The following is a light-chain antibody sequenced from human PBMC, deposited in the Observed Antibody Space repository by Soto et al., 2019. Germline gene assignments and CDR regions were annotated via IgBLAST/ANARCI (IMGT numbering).Light chain of an antibody. J-gene: IGLJ3*02. CDR2: RNY. V-gene: IGLV1-47*01. CDR1: SSNIGSNH. Sequence: QSVLTQPPSASDTPGQRVTISCSGSSSNIGSNHVYWYQHLPGTAPKLLIYRNYLRPSGVPDRFSASKSATSASLAISGLRSDDEADYYCGAWYDSLSGWVFGGGTKLTVL. CDR3: GAWYDSLSGWV.